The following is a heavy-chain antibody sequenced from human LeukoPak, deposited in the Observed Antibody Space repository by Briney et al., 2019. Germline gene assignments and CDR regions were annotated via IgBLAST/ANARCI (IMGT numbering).Heavy chain of an antibody. CDR3: ARDRDSSGSGWFDP. V-gene: IGHV4-59*01. CDR1: GGSISSYC. D-gene: IGHD6-19*01. Sequence: SETLSLTCTVSGGSISSYCWSWIRQPPGKGLEWIGYIYYSGSTNYNPSLKSRVTISVDTSKNQFSLKLSSVTAADTAVYYCARDRDSSGSGWFDPWGQGTLVTVSS. J-gene: IGHJ5*02. CDR2: IYYSGST.